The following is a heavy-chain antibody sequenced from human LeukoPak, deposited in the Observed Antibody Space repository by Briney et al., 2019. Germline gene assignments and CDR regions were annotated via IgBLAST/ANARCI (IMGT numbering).Heavy chain of an antibody. Sequence: PSETLSLTCAVYGGSFSGYYWSWIRQPPGKGLEWIGEINHSGSSNYNPSLKSRVTISVDTSKNQFSLKLSSVTAAETAAYYCARSSGSYYPWGQGTLVTVSS. V-gene: IGHV4-34*01. CDR2: INHSGSS. CDR3: ARSSGSYYP. CDR1: GGSFSGYY. J-gene: IGHJ5*02. D-gene: IGHD1-26*01.